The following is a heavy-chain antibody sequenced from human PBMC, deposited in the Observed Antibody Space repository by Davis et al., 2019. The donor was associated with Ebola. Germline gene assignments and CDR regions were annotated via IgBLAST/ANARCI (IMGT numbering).Heavy chain of an antibody. V-gene: IGHV3-21*01. Sequence: GGSLRLSCAASGFTFRNYYMNWVRQAPGKGLEWVSSISSSGSHISYADSVRCRFTISRDNINNSLYLQMNSLRGEDTAVYFCARLDFYDSYSWGQGTQVTVSS. CDR2: ISSSGSHI. CDR1: GFTFRNYY. J-gene: IGHJ4*02. D-gene: IGHD3-22*01. CDR3: ARLDFYDSYS.